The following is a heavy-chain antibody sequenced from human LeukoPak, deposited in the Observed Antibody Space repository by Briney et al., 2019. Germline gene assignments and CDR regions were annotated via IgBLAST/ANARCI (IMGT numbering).Heavy chain of an antibody. CDR1: GFTFSDTW. J-gene: IGHJ5*02. Sequence: GGSLRLSCAASGFTFSDTWMHWVRQAPGEGLVWVSRIRSDGSDTRYAESVKGRFTTSRDNAKNTLYLQMNSLRAEDTAVYYCARQRRGRNNWFDPWGQGTLVTVSS. CDR3: ARQRRGRNNWFDP. CDR2: IRSDGSDT. V-gene: IGHV3-74*01.